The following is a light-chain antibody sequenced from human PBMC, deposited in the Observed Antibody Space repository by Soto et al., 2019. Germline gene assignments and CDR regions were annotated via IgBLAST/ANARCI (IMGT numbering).Light chain of an antibody. CDR2: GAS. CDR1: ESAGNTY. CDR3: QQYGSSPRYT. Sequence: EIVLTQSPGTLSLSPGERATLSCRTSESAGNTYLAWYQQKPGQAPRLLIFGASNRATGIPDRFSGSGSGTDFTLTISRLEPEDFAVYYCQQYGSSPRYTFGQGTKLEIK. J-gene: IGKJ2*01. V-gene: IGKV3-20*01.